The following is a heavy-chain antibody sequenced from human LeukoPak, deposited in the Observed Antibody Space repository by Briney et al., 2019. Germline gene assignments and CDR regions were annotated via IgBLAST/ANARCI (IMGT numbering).Heavy chain of an antibody. V-gene: IGHV1-69*13. J-gene: IGHJ4*02. Sequence: ASVEVSCKASGGTFSSYAFSWVRQAPGQGLEWMGGIIPIVGTTNYAQMFQGRVTITADESTSTAYMELSSLGSEDTAVYYCARGGYYYDSSGYSHLPDYWGQGTLVTVSA. CDR3: ARGGYYYDSSGYSHLPDY. CDR2: IIPIVGTT. CDR1: GGTFSSYA. D-gene: IGHD3-22*01.